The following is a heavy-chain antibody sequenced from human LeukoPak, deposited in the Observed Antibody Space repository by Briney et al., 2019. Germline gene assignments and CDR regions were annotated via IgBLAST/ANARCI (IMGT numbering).Heavy chain of an antibody. V-gene: IGHV5-51*01. CDR3: ARRVERGSGYDY. J-gene: IGHJ4*02. Sequence: GESLKISCKGSGYIFTNYWIAWVRQMPGKGLEWMGTIYPGDSDTRYSPSFQSQITISDEKSISTAHLQWSSLKASDTAMYYCARRVERGSGYDYWGQGTLVTVSS. D-gene: IGHD6-19*01. CDR1: GYIFTNYW. CDR2: IYPGDSDT.